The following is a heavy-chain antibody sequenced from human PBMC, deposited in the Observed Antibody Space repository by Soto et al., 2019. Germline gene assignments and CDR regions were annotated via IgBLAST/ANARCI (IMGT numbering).Heavy chain of an antibody. J-gene: IGHJ3*01. V-gene: IGHV3-53*01. Sequence: GGSLRLSCAASGFTVSSHYMSWVRQTPGKGLEWVSILYASDSTFYADSVEGRFTISRDNSKNTAYLQLNSLRAEDTAVYYCATTVTRLIAFDVWGQGTMVTVSS. D-gene: IGHD4-17*01. CDR1: GFTVSSHY. CDR2: LYASDST. CDR3: ATTVTRLIAFDV.